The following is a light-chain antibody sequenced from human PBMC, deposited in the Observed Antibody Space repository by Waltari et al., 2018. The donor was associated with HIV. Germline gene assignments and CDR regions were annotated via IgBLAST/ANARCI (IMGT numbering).Light chain of an antibody. CDR1: QNFGSS. J-gene: IGKJ3*01. V-gene: IGKV3-20*01. Sequence: EIVMTQSPATLSVSPGERATLSCRASQNFGSSLAWYQQKPGLAPRLLIYAASTRATGIPAKFSGSVSGTDFTLTISRLEPEDFAVYYCQQYGSSPLFTFGPGTKVDIK. CDR3: QQYGSSPLFT. CDR2: AAS.